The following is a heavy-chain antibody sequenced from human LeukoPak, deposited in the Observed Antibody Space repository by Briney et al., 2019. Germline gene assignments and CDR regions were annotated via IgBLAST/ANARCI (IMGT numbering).Heavy chain of an antibody. J-gene: IGHJ4*02. D-gene: IGHD1-26*01. CDR1: GGSISSYY. CDR2: IYYSGST. V-gene: IGHV4-59*01. CDR3: ARVLDSGNHPFYFDY. Sequence: TSETLSLTCTVSGGSISSYYWSWIRQPPGKGLEWIGYIYYSGSTNYNPSLKSRVTISVDTSKNQFSLKLSSVTAADTAVYYCARVLDSGNHPFYFDYWGQGTLVTVSS.